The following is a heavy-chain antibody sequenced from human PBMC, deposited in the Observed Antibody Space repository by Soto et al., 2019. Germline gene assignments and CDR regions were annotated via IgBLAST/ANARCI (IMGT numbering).Heavy chain of an antibody. CDR3: AKTIYTSDAFDV. V-gene: IGHV3-74*01. Sequence: EVQLVESGGALVQPGRSLRLSCAASGFTFSNYWMHWVRQAPGKGLVWVSVINSDGSKTSYADSVKGRFTISRDDANSMLYLQMNDLRPEDTALYYCAKTIYTSDAFDVWGQGTMVTVSS. J-gene: IGHJ3*01. CDR1: GFTFSNYW. CDR2: INSDGSKT.